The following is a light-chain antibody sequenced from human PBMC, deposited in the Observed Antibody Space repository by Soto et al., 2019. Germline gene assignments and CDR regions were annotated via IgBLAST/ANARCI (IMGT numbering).Light chain of an antibody. V-gene: IGKV3-20*01. CDR2: GAS. CDR3: QQDGSSPTWT. J-gene: IGKJ1*01. Sequence: EIVLTQSPGTLSLSPGERATLSCRASQSVSSSYLAWYQQKPGQAPRLLIYGASSRATGIPDRFSGSGSGTDFTLTISRLEPEDFAVYYCQQDGSSPTWTFGQGTTVEIK. CDR1: QSVSSSY.